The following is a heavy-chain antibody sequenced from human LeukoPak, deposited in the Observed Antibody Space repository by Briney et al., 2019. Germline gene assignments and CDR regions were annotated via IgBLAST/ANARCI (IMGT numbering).Heavy chain of an antibody. CDR3: ARHLSGWYDVGLHY. D-gene: IGHD6-19*01. Sequence: SETLSLTCAVYGGSFSGYYWSWIRQPPGKGLEWIGEINHSGSTNYNPSLKSRVTISVDTSKNQFSLKLSSVTAADTAVYYCARHLSGWYDVGLHYWGQGTLVTVSS. CDR2: INHSGST. J-gene: IGHJ4*02. CDR1: GGSFSGYY. V-gene: IGHV4-34*01.